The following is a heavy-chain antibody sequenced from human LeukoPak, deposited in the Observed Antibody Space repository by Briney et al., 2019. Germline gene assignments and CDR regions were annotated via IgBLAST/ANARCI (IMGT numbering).Heavy chain of an antibody. Sequence: GASAKVSCQASGYSFTDYYMHWARQAPGQGLEWIGWINSGSGDTNYAQKFQGRVTVTRDTSSSTTYMEVSNLRSDDTAVYHCVRERRATADYWGQGTLVTVSS. CDR3: VRERRATADY. V-gene: IGHV1-2*02. CDR2: INSGSGDT. J-gene: IGHJ4*02. CDR1: GYSFTDYY. D-gene: IGHD1-26*01.